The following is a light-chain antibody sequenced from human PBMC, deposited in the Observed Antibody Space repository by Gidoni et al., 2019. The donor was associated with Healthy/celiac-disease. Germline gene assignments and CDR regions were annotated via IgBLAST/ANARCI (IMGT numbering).Light chain of an antibody. J-gene: IGKJ4*01. CDR1: QIVSSY. CDR3: QQRSNWPPIT. CDR2: NAP. Sequence: EFVLTQSPATLSLSPGERAILSYRASQIVSSYLAGYQQQPGQAPRLLIYNAPNRATGIPARFSGSGSGTDFTLTISSLEPEDFAVYYCQQRSNWPPITFGGGTKVEIK. V-gene: IGKV3-11*01.